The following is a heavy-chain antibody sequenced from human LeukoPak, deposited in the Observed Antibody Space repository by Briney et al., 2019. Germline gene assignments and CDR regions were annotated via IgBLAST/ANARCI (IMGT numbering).Heavy chain of an antibody. V-gene: IGHV3-11*01. Sequence: GGSLRLSCAASGFTFSDYYMSWIRQAPGKGLGWVSYISSSGSTIYYADSVKGRFTISRDNAKNSLYLQMNSLRAEDTAVYYCARDPCGGDCDFDYWGQGTLVTVSS. D-gene: IGHD2-21*02. CDR1: GFTFSDYY. CDR2: ISSSGSTI. J-gene: IGHJ4*02. CDR3: ARDPCGGDCDFDY.